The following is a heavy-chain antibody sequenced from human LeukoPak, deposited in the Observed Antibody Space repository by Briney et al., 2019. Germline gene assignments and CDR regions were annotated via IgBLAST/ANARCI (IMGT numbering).Heavy chain of an antibody. D-gene: IGHD6-13*01. CDR1: GFTFSSHS. Sequence: GGSLRLSCAASGFTFSSHSMNWVRQAPGKGLEWVSSISSSSSYTYYADSVKGRFTISRDNSKNTLYPQMNSLRAEDTAVYYCAKDVIAAAGTSVYYFDYWGQGTLVTVSS. CDR2: ISSSSSYT. CDR3: AKDVIAAAGTSVYYFDY. V-gene: IGHV3-21*04. J-gene: IGHJ4*02.